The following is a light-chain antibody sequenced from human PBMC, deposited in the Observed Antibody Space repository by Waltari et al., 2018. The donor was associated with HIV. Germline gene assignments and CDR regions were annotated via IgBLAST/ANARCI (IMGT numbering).Light chain of an antibody. CDR1: SSDVGGYNY. CDR2: DVS. Sequence: QSALTQPASVSGSPGPSITISCTGSSSDVGGYNYVSWYQQHPGKAPRLMIYDVSTPPSGVSDRFSGSKSGDPASLTSPGLQAEDEADYYCESYTRTSVWVFGGGTRLTVL. CDR3: ESYTRTSVWV. J-gene: IGLJ3*02. V-gene: IGLV2-14*03.